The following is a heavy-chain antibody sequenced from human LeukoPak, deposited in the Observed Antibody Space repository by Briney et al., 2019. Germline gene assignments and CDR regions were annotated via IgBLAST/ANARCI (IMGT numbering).Heavy chain of an antibody. D-gene: IGHD2-15*01. CDR1: GGTFSSYA. Sequence: GASVKVSCKASGGTFSSYAISWVRQAPGQGLEWMGGIIPIFGTANYAQKFQGRVTITADESTSTAYMELSSLRSEDTAVYYCARDGGYCSGGSCYSFPFDYWGQGTLVTVSS. CDR3: ARDGGYCSGGSCYSFPFDY. CDR2: IIPIFGTA. J-gene: IGHJ4*02. V-gene: IGHV1-69*13.